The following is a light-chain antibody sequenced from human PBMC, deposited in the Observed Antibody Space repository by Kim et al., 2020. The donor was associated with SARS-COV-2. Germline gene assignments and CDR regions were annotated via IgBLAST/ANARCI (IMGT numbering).Light chain of an antibody. Sequence: VERATPSCGVNRSVSSSYLAWYQQKPGQAPRLLIYGASSRATGIPDRFSGSGSGTDFTLTISRLEPEDFAVYYCQQYCSSPRTFGQGTKVDIK. CDR2: GAS. V-gene: IGKV3-20*01. CDR3: QQYCSSPRT. CDR1: RSVSSSY. J-gene: IGKJ1*01.